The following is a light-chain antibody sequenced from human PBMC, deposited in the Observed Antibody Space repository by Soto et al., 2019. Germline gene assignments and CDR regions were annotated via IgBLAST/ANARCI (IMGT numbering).Light chain of an antibody. V-gene: IGKV1-5*03. J-gene: IGKJ1*01. CDR1: QSISSS. CDR2: LAS. Sequence: DIQMTQSPSTLSASVGDRVSITCRASQSISSSLAWYQQKPGKAPKLLIYLASSLESGVPSRFSGSGSGTEFTLTISSLQPDDFATYYCQQYNSYSRTFXQGTKVDIK. CDR3: QQYNSYSRT.